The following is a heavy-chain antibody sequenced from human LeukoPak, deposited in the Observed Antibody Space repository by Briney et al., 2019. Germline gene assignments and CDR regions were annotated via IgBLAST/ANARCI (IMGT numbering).Heavy chain of an antibody. CDR2: INHSGST. D-gene: IGHD2-2*01. Sequence: SETLSLTCAVYGGSFSGYYWSWIRQPPGKGLEWIGEINHSGSTNYNPSLKSRVTISVDTSKNQFSLKLSSVTAADTAVYYCARGPVVVVPAARTFGYYYYGMDVWGQGTTVTVSS. CDR3: ARGPVVVVPAARTFGYYYYGMDV. V-gene: IGHV4-34*01. J-gene: IGHJ6*02. CDR1: GGSFSGYY.